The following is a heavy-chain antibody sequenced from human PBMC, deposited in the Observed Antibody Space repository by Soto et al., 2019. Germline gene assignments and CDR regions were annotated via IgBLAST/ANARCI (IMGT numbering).Heavy chain of an antibody. J-gene: IGHJ6*02. CDR3: ARVECISISCFCMDV. CDR2: INAGNGNT. Sequence: ASVKVSCKASGYTFTSYAMHWVRQAPGQRLEWMGCINAGNGNTKYSQKFQGRVTITRDTSASTAYMELSSLRSEDTAVYYCARVECISISCFCMDVWGQGTTGTVSS. CDR1: GYTFTSYA. V-gene: IGHV1-3*01. D-gene: IGHD2-2*01.